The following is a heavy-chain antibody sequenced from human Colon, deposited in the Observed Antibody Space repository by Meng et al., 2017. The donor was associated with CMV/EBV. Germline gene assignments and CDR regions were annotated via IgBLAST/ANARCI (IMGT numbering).Heavy chain of an antibody. J-gene: IGHJ4*02. V-gene: IGHV3-30*04. CDR2: ISSDGNDK. CDR3: ARDMGIYTNYVYY. D-gene: IGHD3-16*01. CDR1: GFTFSGFA. Sequence: GESLKISCAASGFTFSGFAIHWVRQAPGKGLEWVAIISSDGNDKYYADSVKGRLTVSRDNAKNSLNLQMNTLRAEDTAIYYCARDMGIYTNYVYYWGQGALVTVSS.